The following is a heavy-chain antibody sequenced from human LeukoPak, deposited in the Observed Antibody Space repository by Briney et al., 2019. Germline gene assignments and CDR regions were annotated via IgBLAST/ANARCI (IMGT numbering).Heavy chain of an antibody. V-gene: IGHV3-7*01. Sequence: GGSLRLSCAASTFTFGNYWMSWVRQAPGKGLEWVANIKEDGSEEYYVDSVKGRFTISRDNAKNSLYLQMNSLRAEDTAVYYCARDLIAAADHYYYGMDVWGQGTTVTVSS. CDR2: IKEDGSEE. CDR1: TFTFGNYW. CDR3: ARDLIAAADHYYYGMDV. D-gene: IGHD6-13*01. J-gene: IGHJ6*02.